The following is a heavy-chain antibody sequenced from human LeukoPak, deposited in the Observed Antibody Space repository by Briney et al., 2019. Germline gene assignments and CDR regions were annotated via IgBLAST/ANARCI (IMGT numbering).Heavy chain of an antibody. CDR1: GGSISSYY. CDR2: IYYSGST. D-gene: IGHD2-2*01. V-gene: IGHV4-59*01. CDR3: ARWASARCSSTSCPKYYYFDY. Sequence: SETLSLTCTVSGGSISSYYWSWIRQPPGKGLEWIGYIYYSGSTNYNPSLKSRVTISVDTSKNQFSLKLSSVTAADTAVYYCARWASARCSSTSCPKYYYFDYWGQGTLVTVSS. J-gene: IGHJ4*02.